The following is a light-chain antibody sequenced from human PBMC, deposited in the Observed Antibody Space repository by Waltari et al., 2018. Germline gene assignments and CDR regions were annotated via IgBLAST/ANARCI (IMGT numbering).Light chain of an antibody. J-gene: IGLJ2*01. V-gene: IGLV2-11*01. CDR2: DVS. CDR1: SSDIGGYNY. CDR3: NSYTASNSFL. Sequence: QAALTQPPSVSGSPGQSVTISCTGSSSDIGGYNYVSWYQQHPGKAPELMIYDVSKRPSGVSDRFSGSKSVNTASLTISGLQPEDEADYFCNSYTASNSFLFGGGTRLTVL.